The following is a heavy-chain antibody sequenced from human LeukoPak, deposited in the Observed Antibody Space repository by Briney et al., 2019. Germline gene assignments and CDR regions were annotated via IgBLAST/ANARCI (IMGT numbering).Heavy chain of an antibody. D-gene: IGHD5-12*01. CDR3: ARATEIVPLDY. CDR2: INHSGST. CDR1: GGSFSGYY. J-gene: IGHJ4*02. Sequence: PSETLSLTCAVYGGSFSGYYWSWIRQPPGKGLEWIGEINHSGSTNYNPSLKSRVTISVDTSKNQFSLKLSSVTAADTAVYYCARATEIVPLDYWGQGTLVTVSS. V-gene: IGHV4-34*01.